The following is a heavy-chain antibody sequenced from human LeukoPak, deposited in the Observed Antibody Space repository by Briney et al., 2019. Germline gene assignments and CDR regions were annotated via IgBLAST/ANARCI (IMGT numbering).Heavy chain of an antibody. CDR3: ATIAAAGWVDY. D-gene: IGHD6-13*01. J-gene: IGHJ4*02. Sequence: SETLSLTCTVSGGSISTYYWSWIRQPPGKGLEWIGYVYYSGSTNYNPSLKSRVTISVDTSKNQFSLNLNSVTAADTAVYYCATIAAAGWVDYWGQGTLVTVSS. CDR2: VYYSGST. V-gene: IGHV4-59*01. CDR1: GGSISTYY.